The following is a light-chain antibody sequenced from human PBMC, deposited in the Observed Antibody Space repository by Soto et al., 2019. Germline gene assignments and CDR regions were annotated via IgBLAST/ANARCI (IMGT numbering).Light chain of an antibody. Sequence: EIVLTQSPGTLPLSPGEGATLSCRASQSVSSGYLAWYQQKPGQAPRLLIYGASSRATGIPDRFSGRGSGTDFTLTISRLEPEDFAVYYCHQYGTSPWTFGQGTKVEIK. CDR3: HQYGTSPWT. CDR1: QSVSSGY. J-gene: IGKJ1*01. CDR2: GAS. V-gene: IGKV3-20*01.